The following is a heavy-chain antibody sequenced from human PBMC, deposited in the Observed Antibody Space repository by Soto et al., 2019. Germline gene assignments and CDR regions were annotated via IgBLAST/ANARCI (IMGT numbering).Heavy chain of an antibody. CDR1: GFTFSSYE. D-gene: IGHD6-13*01. CDR2: ISSSGSTI. Sequence: EVQLVESGGGLVQPGGSLRLSCAASGFTFSSYEMNWVHQAPGKGLEWVSYISSSGSTIYYADSVKGRFTISRDNAKNSLYLQMNSLRAEDTAVYYCARDDYSSNTYYYYGMDVWGQGTTVTVSS. CDR3: ARDDYSSNTYYYYGMDV. J-gene: IGHJ6*02. V-gene: IGHV3-48*03.